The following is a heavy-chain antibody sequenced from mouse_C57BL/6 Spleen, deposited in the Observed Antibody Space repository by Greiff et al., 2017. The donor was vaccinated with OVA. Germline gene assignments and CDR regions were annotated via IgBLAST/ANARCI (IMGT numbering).Heavy chain of an antibody. CDR2: IHPNSGST. D-gene: IGHD2-4*01. J-gene: IGHJ4*01. CDR1: GYTFTSYW. V-gene: IGHV1-64*01. Sequence: QVQLKQPGAELVKPGASVKLSCKASGYTFTSYWMHWVKQRPGQGLEWIGMIHPNSGSTNYNEKFKSKATLTVDKSSSTAYMQLSSLTSEDSAVYYCARCDYGGYYAMDYWGQGTSVTVSS. CDR3: ARCDYGGYYAMDY.